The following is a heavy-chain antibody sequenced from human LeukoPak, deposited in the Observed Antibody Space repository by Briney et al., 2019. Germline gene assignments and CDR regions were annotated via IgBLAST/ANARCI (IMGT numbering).Heavy chain of an antibody. D-gene: IGHD3-22*01. CDR2: ISPYNGNT. V-gene: IGHV1-18*01. Sequence: ASVKVSCKASGYTFTSFGITWVRQAPGQGLEWMGWISPYNGNTNCSQKLQGRVTMSTDTSTSTAYMELRSLKPDDTAVYYCAREFTYYFDSSGYLLGAFDIWGQGTMVTVSS. CDR1: GYTFTSFG. CDR3: AREFTYYFDSSGYLLGAFDI. J-gene: IGHJ3*02.